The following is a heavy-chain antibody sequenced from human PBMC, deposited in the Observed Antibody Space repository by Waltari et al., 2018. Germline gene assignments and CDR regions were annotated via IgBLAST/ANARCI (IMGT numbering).Heavy chain of an antibody. Sequence: VQLVESGGGLVQPGGSLRLSCTASGFTFTSYDINWGRQATGQGLEWMGWMNPNSGNTGYAQKFQGRVTMTRNTSISTAYMELSSLRSEDTAVYYCARGSGTGWPHYWGQGTLVTVSS. CDR2: MNPNSGNT. V-gene: IGHV1-8*01. J-gene: IGHJ4*02. CDR3: ARGSGTGWPHY. D-gene: IGHD3-9*01. CDR1: GFTFTSYD.